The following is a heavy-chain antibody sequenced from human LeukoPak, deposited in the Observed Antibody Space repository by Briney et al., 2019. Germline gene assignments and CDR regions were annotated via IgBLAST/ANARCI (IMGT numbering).Heavy chain of an antibody. CDR3: ASSHGYMVRLDAFDI. CDR1: GGSISSGGYY. Sequence: SQTLSLTCGVSGGSISSGGYYWSWIRQHPGKGLEWIGYIYYSGSTYYNPSLKSRVTISVDTSKNQFSLKLSSVTAADTAVYYCASSHGYMVRLDAFDIWGQGTMVTVSS. D-gene: IGHD3-10*01. CDR2: IYYSGST. V-gene: IGHV4-31*11. J-gene: IGHJ3*02.